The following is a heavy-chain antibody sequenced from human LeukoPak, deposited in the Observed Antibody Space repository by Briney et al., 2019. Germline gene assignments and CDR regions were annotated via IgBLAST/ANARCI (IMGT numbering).Heavy chain of an antibody. CDR3: AGDSSAYCSSTSCSYYYGMGV. CDR1: GYTFTSYY. V-gene: IGHV1-46*01. J-gene: IGHJ6*04. Sequence: GASVKVSCKASGYTFTSYYMHWVRQAPGQGLEWMGIINPSGGSTSYAQKFQGRVTMTRDTSTSTVYMELSSLRSEDTAVYYCAGDSSAYCSSTSCSYYYGMGVWGKGTTVTVSS. CDR2: INPSGGST. D-gene: IGHD2-2*01.